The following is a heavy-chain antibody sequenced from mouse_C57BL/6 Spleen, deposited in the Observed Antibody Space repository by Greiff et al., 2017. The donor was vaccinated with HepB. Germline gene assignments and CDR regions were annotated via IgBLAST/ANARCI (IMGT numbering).Heavy chain of an antibody. CDR2: IDPENGDT. J-gene: IGHJ3*01. Sequence: VQLQQSGAELVRPGASVKLSCTASGFNIKDDYMHWVKQRPEQGLEWIGWIDPENGDTEYASKFQGKATITADTSSNTAYLQLSSLTSEDTAVYYCTPIYYDYDVGVAYWGQGTLVTVSA. D-gene: IGHD2-4*01. CDR1: GFNIKDDY. V-gene: IGHV14-4*01. CDR3: TPIYYDYDVGVAY.